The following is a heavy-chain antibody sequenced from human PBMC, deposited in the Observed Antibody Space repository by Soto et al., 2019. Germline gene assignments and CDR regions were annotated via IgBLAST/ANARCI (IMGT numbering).Heavy chain of an antibody. V-gene: IGHV1-69*01. CDR2: IIPIFGTA. Sequence: QVQLVQSGAEVKTPGSSVKVSCKASGGTFSSYAISWVRQAPGQGLEWMGGIIPIFGTANYAQKFQGRVTITADESTRTAYMELSSLRSEDTAVYYCARDVRTGTQTSSGMDVWGQGTTVTVSS. J-gene: IGHJ6*02. D-gene: IGHD1-1*01. CDR1: GGTFSSYA. CDR3: ARDVRTGTQTSSGMDV.